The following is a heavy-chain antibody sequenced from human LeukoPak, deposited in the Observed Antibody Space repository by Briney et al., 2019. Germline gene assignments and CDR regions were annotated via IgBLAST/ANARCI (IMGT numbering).Heavy chain of an antibody. CDR3: ARQNYYDSGEGFDY. J-gene: IGHJ4*02. CDR2: IYTSGST. CDR1: GGSISSYY. D-gene: IGHD3-22*01. V-gene: IGHV4-4*09. Sequence: SETLSLTCTVSGGSISSYYWSWIRQPPGKGLEWIGYIYTSGSTNYNPSLKSRVTISVDTSKNQFSLKLSSVTAADTAVYYCARQNYYDSGEGFDYWGQGTLVTVSS.